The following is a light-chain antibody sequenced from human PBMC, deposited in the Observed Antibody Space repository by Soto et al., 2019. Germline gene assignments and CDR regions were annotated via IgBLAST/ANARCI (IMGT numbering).Light chain of an antibody. CDR1: SSDVGSYNL. CDR3: CSYASSITLYV. J-gene: IGLJ1*01. Sequence: QSALTQPASVSGSPGQSITISCTGTSSDVGSYNLVSWYQQHPGKAPKLMIYEGSKRPSGVSNRFSGSKSGNTASLTISGLQAEDEADDSCCSYASSITLYVFGTGTKLTVL. CDR2: EGS. V-gene: IGLV2-23*01.